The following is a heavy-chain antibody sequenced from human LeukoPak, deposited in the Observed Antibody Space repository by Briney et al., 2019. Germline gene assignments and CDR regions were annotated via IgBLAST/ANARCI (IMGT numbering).Heavy chain of an antibody. Sequence: GGSLRLSCAASGFDFSTYWMHWVRQAPGKGLVWVSRMKNDGSTTTYADSVKGRFTISRDNAKNTLYAQMDSLRAEDTAVYFCAREPRISEWSPGAFDIWGQGTVVTVSS. J-gene: IGHJ3*02. CDR3: AREPRISEWSPGAFDI. CDR1: GFDFSTYW. V-gene: IGHV3-74*01. CDR2: MKNDGSTT. D-gene: IGHD3-3*01.